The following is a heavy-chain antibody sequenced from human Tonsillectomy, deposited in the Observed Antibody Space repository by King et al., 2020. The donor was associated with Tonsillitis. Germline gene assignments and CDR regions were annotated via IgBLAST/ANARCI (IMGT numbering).Heavy chain of an antibody. J-gene: IGHJ6*03. D-gene: IGHD3-9*01. V-gene: IGHV1-69*12. Sequence: QVQLVQSGAEVKKPGSSVKVSCKASGGTFSSYAISWVRQAPGQGLEWMGGIIPIFGSPHYAQRFQGRVTITADESTSTAYMELSSLGSEDTAVYYCARGIYDILTGYNSGKLYYMDVWGKGTTVTVSS. CDR3: ARGIYDILTGYNSGKLYYMDV. CDR2: IIPIFGSP. CDR1: GGTFSSYA.